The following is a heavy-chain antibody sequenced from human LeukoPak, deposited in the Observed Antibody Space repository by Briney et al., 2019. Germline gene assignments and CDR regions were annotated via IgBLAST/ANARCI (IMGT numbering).Heavy chain of an antibody. J-gene: IGHJ4*02. CDR1: GYTFTSYG. CDR3: ARDFLDVGQQDPRKL. V-gene: IGHV1-18*01. CDR2: ISGYTGAT. D-gene: IGHD6-13*01. Sequence: GASVKVSCKASGYTFTSYGISWVRQAPGQGLEWMGWISGYTGATHYSVKLQDRLTVTTDTSTNTAYMELRSLRSADTAVYYCARDFLDVGQQDPRKLWGQGTLVTVSS.